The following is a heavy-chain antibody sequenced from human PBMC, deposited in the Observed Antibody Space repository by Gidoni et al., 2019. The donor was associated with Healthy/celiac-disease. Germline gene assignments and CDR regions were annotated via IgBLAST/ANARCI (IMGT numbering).Heavy chain of an antibody. CDR2: ISAYNGNT. J-gene: IGHJ3*02. V-gene: IGHV1-18*04. CDR3: ARDSLDPHFYDSSGYYDDAFDI. D-gene: IGHD3-22*01. Sequence: QVQLVQSGAEVKKPGASVKVSCKASGYTFTSYGISWVRQAPGQGLEWMGWISAYNGNTNDAQKLQGRVTMTTDTSTSTAYMELRSLRSDDTAVYYCARDSLDPHFYDSSGYYDDAFDIWGQGTMVTVSS. CDR1: GYTFTSYG.